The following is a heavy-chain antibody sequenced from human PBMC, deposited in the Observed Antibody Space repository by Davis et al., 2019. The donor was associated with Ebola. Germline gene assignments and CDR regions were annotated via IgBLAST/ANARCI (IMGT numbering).Heavy chain of an antibody. Sequence: ASVKVSCKSSGYTFTSYGLVWVRQAPGLGLEWMGWISSFNTNTNFAQKFQGRVTVSKDTSTNTAYMDLRSLTSGDTAIYYCARAPNYDVLTGTSSYYFDYWGQGTLVTVSS. J-gene: IGHJ4*02. CDR2: ISSFNTNT. CDR1: GYTFTSYG. CDR3: ARAPNYDVLTGTSSYYFDY. V-gene: IGHV1-18*04. D-gene: IGHD3-9*01.